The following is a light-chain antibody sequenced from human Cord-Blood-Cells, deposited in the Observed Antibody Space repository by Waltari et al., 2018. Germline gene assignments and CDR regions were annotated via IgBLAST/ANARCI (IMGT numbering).Light chain of an antibody. Sequence: DIQMTQSPSSLSASVGDRVTITCRASQSISSYLNWYQQKPGNAPKLLNYAASSLQSGAPSRFSGSGSGTDFTLTISSLQPEDFATYYCQQSYSTPPTFGGGTKVEIK. CDR3: QQSYSTPPT. CDR1: QSISSY. V-gene: IGKV1-39*01. CDR2: AAS. J-gene: IGKJ4*01.